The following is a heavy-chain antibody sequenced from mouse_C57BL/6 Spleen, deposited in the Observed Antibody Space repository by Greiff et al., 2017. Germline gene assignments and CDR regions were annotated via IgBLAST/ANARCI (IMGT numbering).Heavy chain of an antibody. CDR2: SRNKANDYTT. J-gene: IGHJ1*03. D-gene: IGHD2-2*01. CDR1: GFTFSDFY. CDR3: ARDASTRVTTRDWYFDV. Sequence: EVQVVESGGGLVQSGRSLRLSCATSGFTFSDFYMEWVRQAPGKGLEWIAASRNKANDYTTEYSASVKGRFIVSRDTSQSILYLQMNALRAEDTAIYYGARDASTRVTTRDWYFDVWGTGTTVTVSS. V-gene: IGHV7-1*01.